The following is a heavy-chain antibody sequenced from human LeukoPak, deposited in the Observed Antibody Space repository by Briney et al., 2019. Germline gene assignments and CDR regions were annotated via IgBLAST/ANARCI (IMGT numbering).Heavy chain of an antibody. J-gene: IGHJ4*02. Sequence: GGSLRLSCAASGFTFSSYSMNWVRQAPGKGLEGVASISSNSNYIYYADSVKGRFTISRDNAKNSLYLQMNSLRAEDTAVYYCAREVGSPLDYWGQGTLVTVSS. CDR1: GFTFSSYS. CDR2: ISSNSNYI. V-gene: IGHV3-21*01. D-gene: IGHD1-26*01. CDR3: AREVGSPLDY.